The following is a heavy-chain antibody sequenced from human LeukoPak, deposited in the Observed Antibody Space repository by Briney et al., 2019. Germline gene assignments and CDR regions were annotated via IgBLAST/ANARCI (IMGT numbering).Heavy chain of an antibody. CDR2: ISGRDGRT. D-gene: IGHD6-13*01. V-gene: IGHV3-23*01. CDR3: STSPSFGSSWYQFNY. Sequence: GGSLRLSCAASGFTFSSYALSWVRQAPGRGLEWVSAISGRDGRTYYTDSVKGRFTISRDNSRDTLYLQMNSLRAEDTAVYYCSTSPSFGSSWYQFNYWGQGTLVTVSS. CDR1: GFTFSSYA. J-gene: IGHJ4*02.